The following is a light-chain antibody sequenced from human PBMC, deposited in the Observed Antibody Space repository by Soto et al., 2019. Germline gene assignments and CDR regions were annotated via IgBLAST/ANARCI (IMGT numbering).Light chain of an antibody. V-gene: IGLV1-51*01. CDR1: SSNIGGNS. CDR3: GSWDSSLPAYV. CDR2: DDN. J-gene: IGLJ1*01. Sequence: QSVLTQPPSVSAAPGQKVTISCSGSSSNIGGNSVSWYQQLPGTAPKLLIYDDNKRPSGIPDRFSGSKSGTSATLGITGFHTGDDADYYCGSWDSSLPAYVFGTGTKV.